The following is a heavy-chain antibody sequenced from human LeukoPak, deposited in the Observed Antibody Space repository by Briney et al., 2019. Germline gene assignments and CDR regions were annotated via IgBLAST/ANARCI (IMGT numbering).Heavy chain of an antibody. Sequence: GGSLRLSCAASGFTFSSYAMSWVRQAPGKGLEWVSAISGSGGSTYYADSVKGRFTISRDNSKNTLYLQVNSLRADDTAVYYCAKSQDYFDSSGFPFDYWGQGTLVTVSS. V-gene: IGHV3-23*01. CDR3: AKSQDYFDSSGFPFDY. J-gene: IGHJ4*02. CDR1: GFTFSSYA. D-gene: IGHD3-22*01. CDR2: ISGSGGST.